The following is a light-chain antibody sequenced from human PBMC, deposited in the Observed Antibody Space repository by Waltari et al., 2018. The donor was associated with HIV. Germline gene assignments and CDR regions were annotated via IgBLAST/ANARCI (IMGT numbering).Light chain of an antibody. CDR3: MQRLKFPIT. CDR2: TLS. V-gene: IGKV2-40*01. Sequence: DVVMTQTPLSLPVTPGEPASISCRSSQRLFYSGDGNIYLDWYLQKPGQSPQILIYTLSYRASGVPDRFTGSGSGTDFTLKISRVEAEDVGVCYCMQRLKFPITFGQGTRLEIK. J-gene: IGKJ5*01. CDR1: QRLFYSGDGNIY.